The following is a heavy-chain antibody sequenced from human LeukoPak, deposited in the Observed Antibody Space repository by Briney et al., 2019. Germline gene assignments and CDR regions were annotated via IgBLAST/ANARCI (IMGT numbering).Heavy chain of an antibody. J-gene: IGHJ3*02. Sequence: GGSLRLSCAASGFTFSNAWMSWVRRAPGKGLEWVGRIKSKTDGGTTDYAAPVKGRFTISRDDSKNTLYLQMNSLKTEDTAVYYCTTQRGYCSGGSCRDAFDIWGQGTMVTVSS. V-gene: IGHV3-15*01. D-gene: IGHD2-15*01. CDR3: TTQRGYCSGGSCRDAFDI. CDR2: IKSKTDGGTT. CDR1: GFTFSNAW.